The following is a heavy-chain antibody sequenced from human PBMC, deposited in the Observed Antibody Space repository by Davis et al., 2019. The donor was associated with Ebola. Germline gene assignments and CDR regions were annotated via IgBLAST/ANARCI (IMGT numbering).Heavy chain of an antibody. J-gene: IGHJ6*02. Sequence: SVKVSCKAPGFTFSNSAIQWARQARGQRPEWIGWIVVGSSNTKYAPNFQGRVSFSRDMSTNTAYMELSSLRSGDTATYYCAASTDEGWTLPYSMDVWGQGTTVIVSS. D-gene: IGHD1-26*01. CDR3: AASTDEGWTLPYSMDV. V-gene: IGHV1-58*02. CDR2: IVVGSSNT. CDR1: GFTFSNSA.